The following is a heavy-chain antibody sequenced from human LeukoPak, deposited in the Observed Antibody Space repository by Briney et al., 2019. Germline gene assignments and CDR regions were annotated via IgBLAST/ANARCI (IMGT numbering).Heavy chain of an antibody. Sequence: PGGSLRLSCAAPGFTFSNAWMSWVRQAPGKGLERVGRIKSKTDGGTTDYAAPVKGRFTISRDDSKNTLYLQMNSLKTEDTAVYYCTTDTDIVATTSPDYWGQGTLVTVSS. D-gene: IGHD5-12*01. V-gene: IGHV3-15*01. J-gene: IGHJ4*02. CDR3: TTDTDIVATTSPDY. CDR1: GFTFSNAW. CDR2: IKSKTDGGTT.